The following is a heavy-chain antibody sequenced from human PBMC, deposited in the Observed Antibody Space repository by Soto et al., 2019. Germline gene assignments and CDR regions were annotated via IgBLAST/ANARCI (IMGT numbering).Heavy chain of an antibody. CDR1: GGSISSSSYY. J-gene: IGHJ4*02. CDR2: IYYSGST. CDR3: ARHEATTVTDY. V-gene: IGHV4-39*01. D-gene: IGHD4-17*01. Sequence: SATLSLTCTVSGGSISSSSYYWGWIRQPPGKGLEWIGSIYYSGSTYYNPSPKSRVTISVDTSKNQFSLKLSSVTAADTAVYYCARHEATTVTDYWGQGTLVTVSS.